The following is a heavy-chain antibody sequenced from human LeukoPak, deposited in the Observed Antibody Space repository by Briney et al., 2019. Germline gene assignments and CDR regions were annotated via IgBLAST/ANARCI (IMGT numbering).Heavy chain of an antibody. J-gene: IGHJ4*02. CDR2: INPNSGGT. CDR1: GYTFTDYY. D-gene: IGHD6-13*01. V-gene: IGHV1-2*02. CDR3: ARHIEAAVYYFDY. Sequence: ASVKVSCKASGYTFTDYYLHWVRQAPGQGLEWMGWINPNSGGTIYAQKFKGRVTMTRDTSISTAYVELSRLRSDDSALYYCARHIEAAVYYFDYWGQGALVTVSS.